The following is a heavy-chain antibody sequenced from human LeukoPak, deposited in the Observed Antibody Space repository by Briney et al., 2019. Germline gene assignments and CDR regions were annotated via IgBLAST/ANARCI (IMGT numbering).Heavy chain of an antibody. CDR3: ARDSPLGIPHRYYYYYYMDV. J-gene: IGHJ6*03. Sequence: ASVKVSCKASGYTFTSYYMHWVRQAPGQGLEWMGIINPRGGSTSYAQKFQGRVTMTRDTSTSTAYMELSRLRSDDTAVYYCARDSPLGIPHRYYYYYYMDVWGKGTTVTVSS. CDR2: INPRGGST. D-gene: IGHD1-14*01. CDR1: GYTFTSYY. V-gene: IGHV1-46*01.